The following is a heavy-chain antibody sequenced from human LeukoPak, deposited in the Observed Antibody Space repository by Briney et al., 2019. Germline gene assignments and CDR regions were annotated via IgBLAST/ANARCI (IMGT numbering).Heavy chain of an antibody. CDR1: GYTFTGYY. CDR3: ARRRMIVPGSWFDP. V-gene: IGHV1-8*02. CDR2: MNPNSGNT. J-gene: IGHJ5*02. D-gene: IGHD3-22*01. Sequence: ASVKVSCKASGYTFTGYYMHWVRQAPGQGLEWMGWMNPNSGNTGYAQKFQGRVTMTRNTSISTAYMELSSLRSGDTAVYYCARRRMIVPGSWFDPWGQGTLVTVSS.